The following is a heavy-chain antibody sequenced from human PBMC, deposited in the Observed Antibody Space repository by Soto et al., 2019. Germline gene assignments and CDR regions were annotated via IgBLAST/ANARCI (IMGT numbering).Heavy chain of an antibody. V-gene: IGHV1-3*01. CDR2: INVGNGNI. CDR1: GYTFANYA. Sequence: ASLKVSCKASGYTFANYAMHLVRHAPVQRLEWMGWINVGNGNIKYSQKFKGRVTITRDTSATTAYMELSSLRSEDTAVYYCERSEQYYYDSSGYYYPSGYYYYGMDVWGQGTTVTVS. J-gene: IGHJ6*02. D-gene: IGHD3-22*01. CDR3: ERSEQYYYDSSGYYYPSGYYYYGMDV.